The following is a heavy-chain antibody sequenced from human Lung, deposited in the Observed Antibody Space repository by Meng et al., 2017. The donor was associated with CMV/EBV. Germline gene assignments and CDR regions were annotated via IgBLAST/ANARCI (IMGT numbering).Heavy chain of an antibody. Sequence: GGSLRLXXSASGFTFNNYAMTWVRQAPGKGLEWVSTVLGTGPTYYADYVKGRFTISRDDSRNTLFLQLNSLRDEDTAVFYCARGDSSTTWLVFDYWGLGTXVTVSS. CDR3: ARGDSSTTWLVFDY. D-gene: IGHD6-13*01. V-gene: IGHV3-23*01. J-gene: IGHJ4*02. CDR2: VLGTGPT. CDR1: GFTFNNYA.